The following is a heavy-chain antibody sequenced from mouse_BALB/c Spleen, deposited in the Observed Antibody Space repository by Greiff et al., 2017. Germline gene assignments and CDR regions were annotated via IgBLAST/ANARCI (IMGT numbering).Heavy chain of an antibody. D-gene: IGHD1-1*01. CDR2: IWSGGST. CDR1: GFSLTSYG. V-gene: IGHV2-2*02. Sequence: QVQLQQSGPGLVQPSQSLSITCTVSGFSLTSYGVHWVRQSPGKGLEWLGVIWSGGSTDYNAAFISRLSISKDNSKSQVFFKMNSLQANDTAIYYCASYYGSSDSYWYFDVWGAGTTVTVSS. J-gene: IGHJ1*01. CDR3: ASYYGSSDSYWYFDV.